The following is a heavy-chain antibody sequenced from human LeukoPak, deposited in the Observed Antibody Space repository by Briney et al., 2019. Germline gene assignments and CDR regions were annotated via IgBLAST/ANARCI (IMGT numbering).Heavy chain of an antibody. D-gene: IGHD2-15*01. Sequence: GGSLGLSCAASGFTFSDYYMSWIRQAPGKGLEWVSYISSSGSTIYYADSVKGRFTISRDNAKNSLYLQMNSLRAEDTAVYYCAREDIVVVVAATGAFDIWGQGTMVTVSS. J-gene: IGHJ3*02. V-gene: IGHV3-11*01. CDR3: AREDIVVVVAATGAFDI. CDR2: ISSSGSTI. CDR1: GFTFSDYY.